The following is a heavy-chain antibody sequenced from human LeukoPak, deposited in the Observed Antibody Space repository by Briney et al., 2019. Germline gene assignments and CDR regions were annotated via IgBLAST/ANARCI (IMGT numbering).Heavy chain of an antibody. Sequence: GASVKVSCKASGYTFTSYGISWLRQAPGQGLEWMGWISAYSGNTNYAQKLQGRVTMTTDTSTSTAYMELRSLRSDDTAVYYCARVRVCGGDCYWYFDIWGRGTLVTVSS. CDR1: GYTFTSYG. V-gene: IGHV1-18*01. CDR2: ISAYSGNT. J-gene: IGHJ2*01. CDR3: ARVRVCGGDCYWYFDI. D-gene: IGHD2-21*01.